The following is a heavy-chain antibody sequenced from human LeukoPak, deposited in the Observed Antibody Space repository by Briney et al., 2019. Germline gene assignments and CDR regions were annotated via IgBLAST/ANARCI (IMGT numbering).Heavy chain of an antibody. CDR2: INPNSGGT. CDR1: GYTFTGYY. J-gene: IGHJ4*02. CDR3: ASLPPPYYYDSSGYYFDY. V-gene: IGHV1-2*02. Sequence: VASVKVSCKASGYTFTGYYMHWVRQAPGQGLEWMGWINPNSGGTNYAQKFQGRVTMTRDTSISTAYMELSRLRSDDTAVYYCASLPPPYYYDSSGYYFDYWGQGTLVTVSS. D-gene: IGHD3-22*01.